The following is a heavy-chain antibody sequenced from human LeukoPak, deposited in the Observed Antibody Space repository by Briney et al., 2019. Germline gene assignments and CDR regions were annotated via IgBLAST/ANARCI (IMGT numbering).Heavy chain of an antibody. Sequence: GSLRLSCAASGFTFSSFEMNWVRQAPGKALEWLSYISSSGSTIYYADSVKGRFTISRDNAKNSLYLQMSTLRAGDTAVYYCARLKYYDFWSGYSSLDYWGQGTLVTVSS. CDR3: ARLKYYDFWSGYSSLDY. CDR2: ISSSGSTI. CDR1: GFTFSSFE. V-gene: IGHV3-48*03. J-gene: IGHJ4*02. D-gene: IGHD3-3*01.